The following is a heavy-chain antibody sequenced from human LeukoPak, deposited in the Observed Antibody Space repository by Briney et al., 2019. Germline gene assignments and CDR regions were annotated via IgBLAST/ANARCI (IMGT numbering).Heavy chain of an antibody. J-gene: IGHJ6*04. CDR3: ARGIGQWLFYYYYGMDV. CDR2: IYSGGST. CDR1: GFTVSSNY. V-gene: IGHV3-66*01. D-gene: IGHD6-19*01. Sequence: PGGSLRLSCAASGFTVSSNYMSWVRQAPGKGLEWVSVIYSGGSTYYADSVKGRFTISRDNSKNTLYLQMNSLRAEDTAVYYCARGIGQWLFYYYYGMDVWGKGTTVTVSS.